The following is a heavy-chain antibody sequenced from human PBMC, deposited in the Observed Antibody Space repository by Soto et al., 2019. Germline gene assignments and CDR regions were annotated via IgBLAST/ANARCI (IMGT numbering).Heavy chain of an antibody. CDR3: ARDGGRYCTGGSCQVDY. Sequence: QLQLQESGPGLVKPSETLSLTCTVSGGSISSSCYYWGWIRQPPGKGLEWIGSIYYSGNTYYTPSLKSRVTISVDTSKNQFSLKLSSVTAADTAVYYCARDGGRYCTGGSCQVDYWGQGTLVTVSS. D-gene: IGHD2-15*01. J-gene: IGHJ4*02. CDR1: GGSISSSCYY. CDR2: IYYSGNT. V-gene: IGHV4-39*02.